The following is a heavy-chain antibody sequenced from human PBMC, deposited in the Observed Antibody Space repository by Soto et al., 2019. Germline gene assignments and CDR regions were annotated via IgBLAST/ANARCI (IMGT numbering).Heavy chain of an antibody. Sequence: QVQLVQSGAEVKKPGASVKVSCKVSGYTLTELSMHWVRQAPGKGLEWMGGFDPEDGETIYAQKFQGRVTMTDDTSTDTAYMELSSLRSEDTAVYYCATTIRYGGNSPGNSVWFGPWGQGTLVTVSS. D-gene: IGHD4-17*01. J-gene: IGHJ5*02. CDR3: ATTIRYGGNSPGNSVWFGP. CDR2: FDPEDGET. CDR1: GYTLTELS. V-gene: IGHV1-24*01.